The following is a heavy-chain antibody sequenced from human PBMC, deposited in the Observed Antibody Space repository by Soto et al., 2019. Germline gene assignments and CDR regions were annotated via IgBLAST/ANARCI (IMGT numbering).Heavy chain of an antibody. CDR3: ATDRGRGIVATIPYYFDN. V-gene: IGHV3-21*01. Sequence: PGGSLRLSCAASGFSFNSYGMNWVRQAPGKGLEWVSFISSSSTYIYYADSLKGRFTISRDNAKNTLYLQMNGLRAEDTAVYYCATDRGRGIVATIPYYFDNWGQGTLVTVSS. D-gene: IGHD5-12*01. CDR2: ISSSSTYI. CDR1: GFSFNSYG. J-gene: IGHJ4*02.